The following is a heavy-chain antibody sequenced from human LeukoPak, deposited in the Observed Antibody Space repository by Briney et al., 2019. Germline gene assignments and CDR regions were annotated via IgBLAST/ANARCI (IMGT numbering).Heavy chain of an antibody. Sequence: ASVKVSCKASGYTFTSYYIHWVRQAPGQGLEWMGIINPSGGSTSYAQKFQGRVTMTRDTSTSTVYMELSSLRSEDTAVYYCARVGPRDAFDIWGQGTMVTVSS. V-gene: IGHV1-46*01. CDR2: INPSGGST. CDR1: GYTFTSYY. J-gene: IGHJ3*02. CDR3: ARVGPRDAFDI.